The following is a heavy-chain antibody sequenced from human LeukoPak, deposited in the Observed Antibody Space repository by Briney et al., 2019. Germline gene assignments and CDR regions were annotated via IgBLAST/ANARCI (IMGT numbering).Heavy chain of an antibody. J-gene: IGHJ4*02. V-gene: IGHV4-34*01. CDR2: INHSGST. Sequence: SETLSLTRAVYGGSFSGYYWSWIRQPPGKGLEWIGEINHSGSTNYNPSLKSRVTISVDTSKNQFSLKLSSVTAADTAVYYCARGPLLGDYFNYFDYWGQGTLVTVSS. CDR3: ARGPLLGDYFNYFDY. D-gene: IGHD4-17*01. CDR1: GGSFSGYY.